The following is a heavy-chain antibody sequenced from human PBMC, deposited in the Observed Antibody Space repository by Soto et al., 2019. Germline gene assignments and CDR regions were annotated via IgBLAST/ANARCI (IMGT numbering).Heavy chain of an antibody. Sequence: VASVKVSCKSSGFTFTSYAIHWLRQAPGQRPQWMGWINGGSGNTKYSQDFQGRVTFTRDTFATTAYLELSSLRSEDTAVYYCARVPPWGNSAGDYYIQHYDSWGQGTQVTVSS. D-gene: IGHD3-10*01. CDR2: INGGSGNT. J-gene: IGHJ4*02. V-gene: IGHV1-3*01. CDR3: ARVPPWGNSAGDYYIQHYDS. CDR1: GFTFTSYA.